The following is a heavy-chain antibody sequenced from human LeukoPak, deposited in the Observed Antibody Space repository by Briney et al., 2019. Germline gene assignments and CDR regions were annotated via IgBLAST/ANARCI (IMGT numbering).Heavy chain of an antibody. CDR2: IYHSGST. J-gene: IGHJ4*02. V-gene: IGHV4-38-2*01. CDR3: ARHGRSTNYFDY. CDR1: GYSISSGYY. Sequence: SSETLSLTCAVSGYSISSGYYWGWIRPPPGKGPEWIGSIYHSGSTYYNPSLKSRVTISVDTSKNQFSLKLSSVTAADTAVYYCARHGRSTNYFDYWGQGTLVTVSS. D-gene: IGHD2-15*01.